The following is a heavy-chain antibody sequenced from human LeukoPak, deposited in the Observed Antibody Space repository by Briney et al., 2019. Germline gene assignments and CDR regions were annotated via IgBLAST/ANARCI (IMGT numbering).Heavy chain of an antibody. CDR1: GFTFSSYA. CDR3: AARSLYGGSVDY. J-gene: IGHJ4*02. D-gene: IGHD4/OR15-4a*01. CDR2: ISGSGGST. V-gene: IGHV3-23*01. Sequence: PGGSLRLSCAASGFTFSSYAMSWVRQAPGKGLVWVSAISGSGGSTYYADSVKGRFTISRDNSKNTLYLQMNSLRAEDTAVYYCAARSLYGGSVDYWGQGTLVTVSS.